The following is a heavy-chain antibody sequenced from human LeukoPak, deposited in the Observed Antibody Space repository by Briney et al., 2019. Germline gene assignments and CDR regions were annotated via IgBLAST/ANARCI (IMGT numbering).Heavy chain of an antibody. V-gene: IGHV3-48*03. J-gene: IGHJ6*02. CDR3: ARDPVGYYYAMDV. CDR2: ISSSGSTI. D-gene: IGHD1-26*01. CDR1: GFTFRNYE. Sequence: SWGSLRLSCAASGFTFRNYEMNWVRQAPGKGLEWVSYISSSGSTIYYADSVKGRFTISRDSAKKSVYLQMNSLRAEDTAVYYCARDPVGYYYAMDVWGQGTTVTVSS.